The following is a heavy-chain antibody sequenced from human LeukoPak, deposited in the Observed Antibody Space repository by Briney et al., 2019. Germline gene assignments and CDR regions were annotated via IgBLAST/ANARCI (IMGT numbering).Heavy chain of an antibody. J-gene: IGHJ4*02. CDR1: GFTFSSYG. D-gene: IGHD2-21*02. CDR2: ISYDGSNK. V-gene: IGHV3-30*18. CDR3: AKEACGGDCYSHDY. Sequence: GGSLRLSCAASGFTFSSYGMHWVRQAPGKGLEWVAVISYDGSNKYYAHSVKGRFTISRDISKNTLYLQMNSLRAEETAVYYCAKEACGGDCYSHDYWGQGTLVTVSS.